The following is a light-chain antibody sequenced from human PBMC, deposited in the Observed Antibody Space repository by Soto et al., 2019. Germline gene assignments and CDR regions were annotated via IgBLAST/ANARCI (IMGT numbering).Light chain of an antibody. J-gene: IGKJ2*01. Sequence: EIVMTQSPATLSVSPGERATLSCRASQSISRNLAWYQQRPGRAPRLLIYDASTRATDIPARFSGSGSGTEFTLTISSRQSEDFAVYYCPQYNSWPLYTFGQGTKLEIK. V-gene: IGKV3-15*01. CDR2: DAS. CDR1: QSISRN. CDR3: PQYNSWPLYT.